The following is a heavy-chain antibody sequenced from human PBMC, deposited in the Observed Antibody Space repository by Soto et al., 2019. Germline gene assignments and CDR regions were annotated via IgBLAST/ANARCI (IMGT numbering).Heavy chain of an antibody. J-gene: IGHJ4*02. CDR2: VYSTGST. D-gene: IGHD4-4*01. V-gene: IGHV4-4*07. CDR1: GGSIRSYF. Sequence: QLRESGPGLVKPSETLSLTCTVSGGSIRSYFWTWIRQPAGEGLEWIGRVYSTGSTTYRPSLKSRVAMSVDTSQNQISLRLSSVTAADTARYFCAREARDDYSDYHDFWGQGIQVTVSS. CDR3: AREARDDYSDYHDF.